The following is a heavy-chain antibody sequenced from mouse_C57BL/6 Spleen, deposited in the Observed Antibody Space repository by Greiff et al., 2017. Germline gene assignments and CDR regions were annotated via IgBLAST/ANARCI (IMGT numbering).Heavy chain of an antibody. J-gene: IGHJ4*01. CDR1: GFTFSDYG. CDR2: ISSGSSTI. CDR3: ARLTGLYYYAMDY. V-gene: IGHV5-17*01. Sequence: EVKLMESGGGLVKPGGSLKLSCAASGFTFSDYGMHWVRQAPEKGLEWVAYISSGSSTIYYADTVKGRFTISRDNAKNTLFLQMTSLRSEDTAMYYCARLTGLYYYAMDYWGQGTSVTVSS. D-gene: IGHD4-1*01.